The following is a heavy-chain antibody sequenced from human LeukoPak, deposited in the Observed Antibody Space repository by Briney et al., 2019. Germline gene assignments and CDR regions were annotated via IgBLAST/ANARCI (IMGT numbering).Heavy chain of an antibody. D-gene: IGHD3-22*01. CDR3: ARVPRYYYDSSGFAGIDY. V-gene: IGHV4-39*07. J-gene: IGHJ4*02. CDR2: IYYSGST. Sequence: SETLSLTCTVSGGSISSSSYYWGWIRQPPGKGLEWIGSIYYSGSTYYNPSLKSRVTISVDTSKNQFSLKLSSVTAADTAVYYCARVPRYYYDSSGFAGIDYWGQGTLVTVSS. CDR1: GGSISSSSYY.